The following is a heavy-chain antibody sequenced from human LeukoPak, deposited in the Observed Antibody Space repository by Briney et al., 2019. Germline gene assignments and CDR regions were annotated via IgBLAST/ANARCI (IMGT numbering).Heavy chain of an antibody. CDR1: GYNFTTYW. V-gene: IGHV5-51*01. J-gene: IGHJ4*02. CDR2: IYPGDSDT. Sequence: GESLKISCKTSGYNFTTYWIVWVRRMPGKGLEWMGIIYPGDSDTRYSPSFQGQVTISADKSISTAYLLWSSLKASDTAIYYCARQAYSGSYLDSWGQGTLVTVSS. D-gene: IGHD1-26*01. CDR3: ARQAYSGSYLDS.